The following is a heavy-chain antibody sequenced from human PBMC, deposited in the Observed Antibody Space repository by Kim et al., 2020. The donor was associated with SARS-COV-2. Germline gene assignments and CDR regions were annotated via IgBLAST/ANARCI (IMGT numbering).Heavy chain of an antibody. D-gene: IGHD2-2*02. Sequence: SETLSLTCTVSGGSISSGGYYWSWIRQHPGKRLEWIGYIYYSGSTYYNPSLKSRVTISVDTSKNQFSLKLSSVTAADTAVYYCARATVVVPAAILGWFDPWGQGTLVTVSS. CDR3: ARATVVVPAAILGWFDP. CDR1: GGSISSGGYY. J-gene: IGHJ5*02. V-gene: IGHV4-31*03. CDR2: IYYSGST.